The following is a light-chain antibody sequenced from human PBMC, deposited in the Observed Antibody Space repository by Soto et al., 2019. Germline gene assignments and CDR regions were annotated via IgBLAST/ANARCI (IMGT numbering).Light chain of an antibody. J-gene: IGKJ2*03. V-gene: IGKV1-9*01. CDR2: AAS. CDR1: QSIRSY. CDR3: QQYNSFPYS. Sequence: DIQMTQSPSFLSASAGDRVSITCRASQSIRSYLNWYQQKPGKAPKLLIYAASTLQSGVPSRFSGSGSGTDFTLTISGLQPDDLATYYCQQYNSFPYSFGQGTKLEIK.